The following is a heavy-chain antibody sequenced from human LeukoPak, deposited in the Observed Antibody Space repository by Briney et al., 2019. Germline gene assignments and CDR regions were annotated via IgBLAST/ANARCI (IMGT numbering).Heavy chain of an antibody. Sequence: ETLSLTCTVSGGSISSSSYYWGWIRQPPGKVLEWIGSIYYSGSTYYNPSLKSRVTISVDTSKNQFSLKLSSVTAADTAVYYCASIYSYGPPYFDYWGQGTLVTVSS. J-gene: IGHJ4*02. CDR1: GGSISSSSYY. D-gene: IGHD5-18*01. CDR3: ASIYSYGPPYFDY. V-gene: IGHV4-39*07. CDR2: IYYSGST.